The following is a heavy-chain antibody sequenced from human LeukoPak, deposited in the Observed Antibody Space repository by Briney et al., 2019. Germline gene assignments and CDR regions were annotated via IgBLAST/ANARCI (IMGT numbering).Heavy chain of an antibody. V-gene: IGHV1-2*02. CDR2: INPNSGGT. Sequence: ASVKVSCKASGYTFTGYYMHWVRQAPGQGLEWMGWINPNSGGTNYAQKFQGRVTMTRDTSISTAYMELSRLRSDDTAVYYCAGEEYSSSLYGYWGLGTLVTVSS. D-gene: IGHD6-13*01. J-gene: IGHJ4*02. CDR1: GYTFTGYY. CDR3: AGEEYSSSLYGY.